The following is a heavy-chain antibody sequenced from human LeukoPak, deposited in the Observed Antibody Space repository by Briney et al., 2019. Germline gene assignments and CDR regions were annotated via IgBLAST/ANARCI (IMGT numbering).Heavy chain of an antibody. J-gene: IGHJ6*02. Sequence: PSETLSLTCTVSGGSISSYYWSWIRQPPGKGLEWIGYIYYSGSTNYNPPLKSRVTISVDTSKNQFSLKLSSVTAADTAVYYCARGIAVAGTSGYYYGMDVWGQGTTVTVSS. CDR3: ARGIAVAGTSGYYYGMDV. CDR1: GGSISSYY. CDR2: IYYSGST. V-gene: IGHV4-59*01. D-gene: IGHD6-19*01.